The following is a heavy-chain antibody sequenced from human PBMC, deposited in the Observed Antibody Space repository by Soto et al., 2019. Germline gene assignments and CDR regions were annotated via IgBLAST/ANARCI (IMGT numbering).Heavy chain of an antibody. CDR1: GYTFTSYG. D-gene: IGHD3-22*01. CDR2: ISAYNGNT. J-gene: IGHJ4*02. CDR3: ARRGYYYDSSGYYGD. Sequence: QVQLVQSGAEVKKPGASVKVSCKASGYTFTSYGISWVRQAPGQGLEWMGWISAYNGNTNYAQKLQGRITMTTDTSTSTVYMELRSLRSDDTAVYYCARRGYYYDSSGYYGDWGQGTLVTVSS. V-gene: IGHV1-18*04.